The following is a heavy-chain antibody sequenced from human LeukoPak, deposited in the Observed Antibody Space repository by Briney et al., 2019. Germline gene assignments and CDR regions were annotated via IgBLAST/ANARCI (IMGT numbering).Heavy chain of an antibody. CDR3: ARAVVASIDWYDP. Sequence: SETLSLTCAVYGGSFSGYYWSWIRQPPGKGLEWIGEINHSGSTNYNPSLKSRVTISVDTSKNQFSLKLSSVTAADTAVYYCARAVVASIDWYDPWGQGTLVTVSS. CDR1: GGSFSGYY. D-gene: IGHD2-15*01. CDR2: INHSGST. V-gene: IGHV4-34*01. J-gene: IGHJ5*02.